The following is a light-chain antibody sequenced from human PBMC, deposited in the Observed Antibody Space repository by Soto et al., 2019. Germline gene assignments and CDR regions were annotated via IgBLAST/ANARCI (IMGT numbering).Light chain of an antibody. CDR2: EVT. V-gene: IGLV2-14*01. CDR1: SSDIGSYDY. J-gene: IGLJ1*01. CDR3: SSVTSTSTRL. Sequence: QSVLTQPASVSGSPGQSITISCTGTSSDIGSYDYVSWYQQHPGKAPNLIIYEVTDRPSGVSNRFSGSKSGNTASLTISGLQAEDVAGYYGSSVTSTSTRLCGSGTRFTV.